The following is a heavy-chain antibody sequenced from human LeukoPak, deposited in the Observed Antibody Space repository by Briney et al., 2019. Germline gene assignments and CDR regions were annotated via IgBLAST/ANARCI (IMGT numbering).Heavy chain of an antibody. CDR3: AKDRGIAAHRLSYFDY. Sequence: PGGSLRLSCAASGFTFSSYGMHWVRQAPGKGLEWVAIIRYDGSNKYYADSVKGRFTISRDNSKNTLYLQMNSLRAEDTAVYYCAKDRGIAAHRLSYFDYWGQGTLVTVSS. J-gene: IGHJ4*02. CDR2: IRYDGSNK. CDR1: GFTFSSYG. V-gene: IGHV3-30*02. D-gene: IGHD6-13*01.